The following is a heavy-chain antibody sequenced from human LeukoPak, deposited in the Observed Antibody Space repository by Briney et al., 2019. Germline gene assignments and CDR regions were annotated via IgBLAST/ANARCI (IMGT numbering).Heavy chain of an antibody. V-gene: IGHV1-58*01. CDR1: GFTFISSA. CDR2: IVVGSGNT. CDR3: AADPSYSSGYRYYFDY. Sequence: SVTVSCKTSGFTFISSAVQWVRQARGQRLEWIGWIVVGSGNTNYAQKFQERVTITRDMSTSTAYMELSSLRSEDTAVYYCAADPSYSSGYRYYFDYWGQGTLVTVS. J-gene: IGHJ4*02. D-gene: IGHD3-22*01.